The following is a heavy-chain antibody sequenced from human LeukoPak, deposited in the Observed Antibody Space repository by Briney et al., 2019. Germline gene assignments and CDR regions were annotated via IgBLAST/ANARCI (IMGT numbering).Heavy chain of an antibody. CDR1: GFTFRTYG. J-gene: IGHJ4*02. CDR2: IRNDGTIK. Sequence: GGSLRLSCAASGFTFRTYGMHWVRQAPGKGLEWVAFIRNDGTIKYYADSVKGRFTISRDNSKSTLSLQMNSLRAEDTAVYYCAREGHGYCSSTSCFPTLFDYWGQGTLVTVSS. V-gene: IGHV3-30*02. CDR3: AREGHGYCSSTSCFPTLFDY. D-gene: IGHD2-2*03.